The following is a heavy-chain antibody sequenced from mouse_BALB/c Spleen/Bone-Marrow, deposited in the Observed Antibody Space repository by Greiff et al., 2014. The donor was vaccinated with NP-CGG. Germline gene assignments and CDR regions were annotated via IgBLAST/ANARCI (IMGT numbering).Heavy chain of an antibody. Sequence: QVQLQQSGAELVRPGVSVKISCKGSGYTFTDYAMHWVKQSHAKSLEWIGVISTNYGDASYNQKFKGKATMTVDKSSSTAYMELARLTSEDSAIYYCARSGLRPARYYFDYWGQGTTLTVSS. CDR3: ARSGLRPARYYFDY. J-gene: IGHJ2*01. CDR1: GYTFTDYA. D-gene: IGHD2-4*01. CDR2: ISTNYGDA. V-gene: IGHV1S137*01.